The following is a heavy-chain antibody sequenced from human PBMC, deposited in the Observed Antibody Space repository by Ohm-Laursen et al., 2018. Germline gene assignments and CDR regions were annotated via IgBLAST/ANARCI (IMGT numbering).Heavy chain of an antibody. J-gene: IGHJ4*02. V-gene: IGHV3-13*01. CDR1: GFTFSRYD. D-gene: IGHD6-13*01. CDR3: ARAIAGAEAKAFDY. Sequence: SLRLSCAASGFTFSRYDMHWVRQATGKGLEWVSVITTAGDTYYSGSVKGQFISSRENAKNSFYLQMNSLTVGDTAVYYCARAIAGAEAKAFDYWGQGTLVTVSS. CDR2: ITTAGDT.